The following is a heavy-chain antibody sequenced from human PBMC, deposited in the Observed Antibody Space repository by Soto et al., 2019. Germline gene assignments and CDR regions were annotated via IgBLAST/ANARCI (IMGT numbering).Heavy chain of an antibody. V-gene: IGHV3-11*01. CDR1: GFTFSDYY. D-gene: IGHD2-15*01. Sequence: QVQLVESGGGLVKPGGSLRLSCAASGFTFSDYYMSWIRQAPGKGLEWVSYISSSGSTIYYADSVKGRFTISRDNAKNLPYLQMNSLRAEDTAVYYCGRANWEYCSGGSGYGIHFDYWGQGTLVTVSS. CDR3: GRANWEYCSGGSGYGIHFDY. CDR2: ISSSGSTI. J-gene: IGHJ4*02.